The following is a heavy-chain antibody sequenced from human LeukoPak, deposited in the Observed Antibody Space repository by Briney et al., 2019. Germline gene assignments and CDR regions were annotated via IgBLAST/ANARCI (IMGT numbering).Heavy chain of an antibody. J-gene: IGHJ5*02. CDR3: ARVRVPAAISWFDP. Sequence: KPLETLSLTCTVSGGSVSSGSYYWSWIRQPPGKGLEWIGYIYYSGSTNYNPSLKSRVTISVDTSKNQFSLKLSSVTAADTAVYYCARVRVPAAISWFDPWGQGTLVTVSS. D-gene: IGHD2-2*01. CDR1: GGSVSSGSYY. V-gene: IGHV4-61*01. CDR2: IYYSGST.